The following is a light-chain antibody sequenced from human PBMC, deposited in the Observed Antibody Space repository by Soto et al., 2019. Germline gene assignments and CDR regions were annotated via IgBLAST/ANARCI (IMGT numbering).Light chain of an antibody. V-gene: IGKV2-28*01. Sequence: DIVMTQSPLSLPVTPGEPASISCRSSQSLLNIKGYHFLDWYLQKPGQSPQLLIYLGSNRASGVPDRFSGSASGTEFTLTISRVEAEDVGVYYCMQALQTPLTFGQGTKLEIK. CDR2: LGS. J-gene: IGKJ2*01. CDR3: MQALQTPLT. CDR1: QSLLNIKGYHF.